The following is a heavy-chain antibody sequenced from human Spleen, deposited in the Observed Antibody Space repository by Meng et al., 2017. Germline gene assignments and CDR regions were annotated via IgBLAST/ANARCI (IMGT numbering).Heavy chain of an antibody. D-gene: IGHD4-11*01. Sequence: QVRLQQWGAGLLNPSETLSLLCVVSGGSFSDYYWSWIRQPPGKGLEWIGEINHSGSTNYNPSLESRATISVDTSQNNLSLKLSSVTAADSAVYYCARGPTTMAHDFDYWGQGTLVTVSS. CDR3: ARGPTTMAHDFDY. CDR2: INHSGST. V-gene: IGHV4-34*01. CDR1: GGSFSDYY. J-gene: IGHJ4*02.